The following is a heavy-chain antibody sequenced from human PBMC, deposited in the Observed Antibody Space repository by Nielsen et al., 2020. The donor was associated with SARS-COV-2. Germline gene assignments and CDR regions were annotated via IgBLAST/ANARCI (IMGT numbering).Heavy chain of an antibody. CDR1: GFTFDDYA. V-gene: IGHV3-9*01. D-gene: IGHD3-22*01. J-gene: IGHJ6*02. CDR3: ARAGSGSGYYGMDV. Sequence: GGSLRLSCAASGFTFDDYAMHWVRQAPGKGLEWVSGISWNSGSIGYADSVKGRFTISRDNAKNSLYLQMNSLRAEDTALYYCARAGSGSGYYGMDVWGQGTTVTVSS. CDR2: ISWNSGSI.